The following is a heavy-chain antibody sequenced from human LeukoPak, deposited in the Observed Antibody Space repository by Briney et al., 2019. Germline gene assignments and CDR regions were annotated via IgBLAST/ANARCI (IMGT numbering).Heavy chain of an antibody. CDR1: GGSISSSSYY. Sequence: SETLSLTCTVSGGSISSSSYYWGWIRQPPGKGLEWIGSIDYTGSTYYNPSLKSRVTISVDTSKNQFSLNLSSVTAADTAVYYCARLPSTAAFDYWGQGTLVTVSS. CDR2: IDYTGST. V-gene: IGHV4-39*07. D-gene: IGHD6-13*01. CDR3: ARLPSTAAFDY. J-gene: IGHJ4*02.